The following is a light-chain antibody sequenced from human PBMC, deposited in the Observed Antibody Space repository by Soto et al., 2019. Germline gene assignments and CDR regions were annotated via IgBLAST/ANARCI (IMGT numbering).Light chain of an antibody. J-gene: IGLJ2*01. CDR1: NSNIANNF. CDR3: GAWDSSLSALV. Sequence: QSVLTQPPSVSAAPGQKVTISCSGTNSNIANNFVSWYQHLPGTAPKLLIYDNNKRPSRIPDRFSGSKSGTSATLGITGLQTGDEAEYYCGAWDSSLSALVFGGGTKLTVL. V-gene: IGLV1-51*01. CDR2: DNN.